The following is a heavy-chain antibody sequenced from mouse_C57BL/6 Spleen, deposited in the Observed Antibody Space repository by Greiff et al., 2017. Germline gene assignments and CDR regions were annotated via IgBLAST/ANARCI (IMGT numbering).Heavy chain of an antibody. Sequence: VQLKQSGPELVKPGASVKISCKASGYTFTDYYMNWVKQSHGKSLEWIGDINPNNGGTSYNQKFKGKATLTVDKSSSTAYMELRSLTSEDSAVYYCARHYGSSPFAYWGQGTLVTVSA. D-gene: IGHD1-1*01. CDR1: GYTFTDYY. CDR3: ARHYGSSPFAY. V-gene: IGHV1-26*01. CDR2: INPNNGGT. J-gene: IGHJ3*01.